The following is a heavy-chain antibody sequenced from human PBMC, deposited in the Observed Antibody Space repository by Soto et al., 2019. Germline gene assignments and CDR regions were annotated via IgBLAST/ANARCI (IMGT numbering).Heavy chain of an antibody. D-gene: IGHD6-19*01. CDR3: ARPFDSSGWLDY. V-gene: IGHV5-51*01. J-gene: IGHJ4*02. Sequence: GESLNISCKASGYIFTSYFIGWVRQMRGKRLEWMGIIYPGDSDTRYSPSIKGQVTTSANKSINTANLQWTSLKASYTAIYYCARPFDSSGWLDYWGQGTLVTVSS. CDR2: IYPGDSDT. CDR1: GYIFTSYF.